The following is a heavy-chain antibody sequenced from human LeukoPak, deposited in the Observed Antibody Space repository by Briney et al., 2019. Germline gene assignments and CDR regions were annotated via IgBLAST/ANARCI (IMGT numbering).Heavy chain of an antibody. Sequence: SETLSLTCAVYGGSFSGYYWSWIRQPPGKGLEWIGEINHSGSTNYNPSLKSRVTISVDTSKNQFSLKLSSVTAADTAVYYCARRNERRLKARNDPYYCYYGMDVWGQGTTVTVSS. J-gene: IGHJ6*02. CDR3: ARRNERRLKARNDPYYCYYGMDV. CDR1: GGSFSGYY. CDR2: INHSGST. V-gene: IGHV4-34*01. D-gene: IGHD1-1*01.